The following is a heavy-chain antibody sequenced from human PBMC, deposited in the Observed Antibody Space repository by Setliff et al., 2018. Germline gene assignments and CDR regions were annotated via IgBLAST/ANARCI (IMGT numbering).Heavy chain of an antibody. D-gene: IGHD3-9*01. V-gene: IGHV3-30*04. Sequence: LRLSCAASGFNFGAYAMHWVRQAPGKGLEWVAVISYDKRNEYYADSVKGRFTISRDNSRNTLYLQMSSLRSEDTAVYYCARPIDILTGRYRVYPYDYWGQGTLVTVSS. CDR1: GFNFGAYA. CDR2: ISYDKRNE. J-gene: IGHJ4*02. CDR3: ARPIDILTGRYRVYPYDY.